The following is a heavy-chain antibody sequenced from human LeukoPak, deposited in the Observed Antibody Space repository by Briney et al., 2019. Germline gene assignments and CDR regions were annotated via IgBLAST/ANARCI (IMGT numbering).Heavy chain of an antibody. J-gene: IGHJ4*02. V-gene: IGHV3-30-3*01. D-gene: IGHD5-12*01. Sequence: GGSLRLSCAASGFTFSSYATHWVRQAPGKGLEWVAVISYDGSNKYYADSVKGRFTISRDNSKNTLYLQMNSLRAEDTAVYYCARAGKGYSGYDPWYFDYWGQGTLVTVSS. CDR2: ISYDGSNK. CDR3: ARAGKGYSGYDPWYFDY. CDR1: GFTFSSYA.